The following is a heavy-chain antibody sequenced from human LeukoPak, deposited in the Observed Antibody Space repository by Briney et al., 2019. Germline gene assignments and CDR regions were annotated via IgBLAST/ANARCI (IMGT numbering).Heavy chain of an antibody. CDR2: MNPNSGNT. J-gene: IGHJ6*02. D-gene: IGHD3-3*01. CDR3: ARRDITIFGVVIIGYYYYGMDV. CDR1: GYTFTSYD. Sequence: ASVKVSCTASGYTFTSYDINWVRQATGQGLEWMGWMNPNSGNTGYAQKFQGRVTMTRNTSISTAYMELSSLRSEDTAVYYCARRDITIFGVVIIGYYYYGMDVWGQGTTVTVSS. V-gene: IGHV1-8*01.